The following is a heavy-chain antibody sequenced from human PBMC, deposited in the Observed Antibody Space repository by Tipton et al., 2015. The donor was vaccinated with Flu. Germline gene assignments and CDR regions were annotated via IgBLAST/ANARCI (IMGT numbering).Heavy chain of an antibody. V-gene: IGHV1-18*01. D-gene: IGHD3-10*01. CDR3: ARVPRFGPAY. J-gene: IGHJ4*02. Sequence: QVQLVQSGAEVKKPGASVKVSCTASGYSFNTYAISWMRQAPGQGLEWMGWISAYNGDTKFAQILQDRITMTTDTSTSTAYMELRGLRSDDTAVYYCARVPRFGPAYWGQGSLVTVSS. CDR2: ISAYNGDT. CDR1: GYSFNTYA.